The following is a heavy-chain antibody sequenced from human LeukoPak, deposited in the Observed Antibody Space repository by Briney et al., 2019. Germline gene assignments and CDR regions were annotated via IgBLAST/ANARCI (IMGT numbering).Heavy chain of an antibody. V-gene: IGHV4-30-2*01. Sequence: PSETLSLTCAVSGGSISSGGYSWSWIRQPPGKGLEWIGYIYHSGSTYYNPSLKSRVTMSVDTSKNQFSLKLSSVTAADTAVYYCARDFWSGYYAWFDPWGQGTLVTVSS. J-gene: IGHJ5*02. D-gene: IGHD3-3*01. CDR1: GGSISSGGYS. CDR3: ARDFWSGYYAWFDP. CDR2: IYHSGST.